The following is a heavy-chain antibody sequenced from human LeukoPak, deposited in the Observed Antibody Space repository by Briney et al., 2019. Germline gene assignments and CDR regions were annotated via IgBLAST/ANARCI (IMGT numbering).Heavy chain of an antibody. CDR2: IYHSGST. V-gene: IGHV4-4*02. J-gene: IGHJ4*02. CDR1: GXSISSSNW. D-gene: IGHD3-9*01. Sequence: SGTLSLTCAVSGXSISSSNWWSWVRRPPGKGLEWIGEIYHSGSTNYNPSLKSRVTISGDKSKNQFSLKLSSVTAADTAIYFCARARNDILAGYYSFDYWGQGTLVTVSS. CDR3: ARARNDILAGYYSFDY.